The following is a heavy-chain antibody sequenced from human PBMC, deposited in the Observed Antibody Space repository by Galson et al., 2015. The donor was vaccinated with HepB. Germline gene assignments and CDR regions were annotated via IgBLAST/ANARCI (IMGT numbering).Heavy chain of an antibody. D-gene: IGHD1-26*01. V-gene: IGHV3-66*01. J-gene: IGHJ6*02. Sequence: SLRLSCAASGFTVSSNYMSWVRQAPGKGLEWVSVIYSGGSTYYADSVKGRFTISRDNSKNTLYLQMNSLRAEDTAVYYCARDRGLGSYPDQYYYYGMDVWGQGTTVTVSS. CDR1: GFTVSSNY. CDR2: IYSGGST. CDR3: ARDRGLGSYPDQYYYYGMDV.